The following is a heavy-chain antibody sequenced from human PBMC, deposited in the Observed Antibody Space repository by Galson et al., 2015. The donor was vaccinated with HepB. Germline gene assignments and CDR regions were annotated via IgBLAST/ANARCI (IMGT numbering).Heavy chain of an antibody. CDR1: GFSLSTSGVG. Sequence: ALVKPTQTLTLTCTFSGFSLSTSGVGVGWIRQPPGKALEWLALIYWDDDKRYSPSLKSRLTITKDTSKNQVVLTMTNMDPVDTATYYCAHTNPKYYDFWSGYYTHYYYMDVWGKGTTVTVSS. CDR3: AHTNPKYYDFWSGYYTHYYYMDV. CDR2: IYWDDDK. V-gene: IGHV2-5*02. D-gene: IGHD3-3*01. J-gene: IGHJ6*03.